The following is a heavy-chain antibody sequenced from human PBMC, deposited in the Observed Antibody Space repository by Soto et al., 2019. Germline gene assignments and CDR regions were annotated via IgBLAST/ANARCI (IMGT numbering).Heavy chain of an antibody. CDR3: ATQHQLTTIEF. CDR2: IVPIFNTS. CDR1: GGTFNNYA. J-gene: IGHJ1*01. D-gene: IGHD6-13*01. V-gene: IGHV1-69*06. Sequence: QVQLVQSGAEVKKPGSSVKVYCKASGGTFNNYAISWVRQAPGQGLEWMVGIVPIFNTSHFAEKFQGRLTLTADKSTSTAVMELIGLRSDDTALGFCATQHQLTTIEFWGQGTLVSIAS.